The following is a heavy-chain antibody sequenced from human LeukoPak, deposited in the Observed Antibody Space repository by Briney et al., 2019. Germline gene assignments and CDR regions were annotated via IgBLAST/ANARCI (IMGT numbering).Heavy chain of an antibody. D-gene: IGHD5-12*01. V-gene: IGHV4-59*08. Sequence: PSETLSLTCIVSGDSISSYYWSWIRQPPGKGLEWIGRIYYSGSTIYNPSLKSRVTISVDTSKNQFSLKLSSVTAADTAVYYCARLKGGYTPPRIDYWGQGTLVTVSS. CDR1: GDSISSYY. CDR2: IYYSGST. CDR3: ARLKGGYTPPRIDY. J-gene: IGHJ4*02.